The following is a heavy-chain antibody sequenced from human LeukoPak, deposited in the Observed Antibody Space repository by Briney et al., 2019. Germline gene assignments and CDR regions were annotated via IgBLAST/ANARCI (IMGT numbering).Heavy chain of an antibody. CDR3: AKDHTFDSSSWYY. Sequence: GGSLRLSCAASGFTFSSYAMSWVRQAPGKGLEWVAVISYDGSNKYYADSVKGRFTISRDNSKNTLYLQMNSLRAEDTAVCYCAKDHTFDSSSWYYWGQGTLVTVSS. CDR2: ISYDGSNK. J-gene: IGHJ4*02. V-gene: IGHV3-30*18. CDR1: GFTFSSYA. D-gene: IGHD6-13*01.